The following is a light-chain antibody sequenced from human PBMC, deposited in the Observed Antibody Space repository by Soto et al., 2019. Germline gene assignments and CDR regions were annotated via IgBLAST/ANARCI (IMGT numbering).Light chain of an antibody. J-gene: IGKJ5*01. V-gene: IGKV1-33*01. CDR3: QQYETRHT. CDR1: QNIKKY. Sequence: IQXRQTERALPACVGYIVSITCQASQNIKKYLNWYKQKTGRXPXXXLYDASNLEAGVTSRFRGSGYGTDFTFTSIRLQHEDSATHYCQQYETRHTFGEGTRLEI. CDR2: DAS.